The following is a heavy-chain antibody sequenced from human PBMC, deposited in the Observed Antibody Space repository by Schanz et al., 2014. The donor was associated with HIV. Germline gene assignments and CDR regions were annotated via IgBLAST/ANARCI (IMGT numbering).Heavy chain of an antibody. CDR2: IIPSFGTA. J-gene: IGHJ6*02. V-gene: IGHV1-69*01. D-gene: IGHD3-3*02. Sequence: QVQLVQSGAEVKKPGSSVKVSCKASGGTLSTYGIDWVRQAPGQGLEWMGGIIPSFGTANYAQKFQGRVTIIADESTSTAYMELSSLRSADTAVYFCARAAFSSEYYYGMDVWGQGTTVTVSS. CDR1: GGTLSTYG. CDR3: ARAAFSSEYYYGMDV.